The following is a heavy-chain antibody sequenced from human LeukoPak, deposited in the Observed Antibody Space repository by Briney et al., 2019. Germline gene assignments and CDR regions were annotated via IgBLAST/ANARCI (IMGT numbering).Heavy chain of an antibody. V-gene: IGHV4-31*03. CDR1: GDSVTSGGYF. CDR3: ARDVVVTSSPDAFDI. Sequence: SETLSLTCTVSGDSVTSGGYFWTWLPQHPGKGLEWIGYISNSGTTSYNPSLKSRVSISVDTSNNQFSLRLSSVTAADTAVYYCARDVVVTSSPDAFDIWGQGTWSPSLQ. D-gene: IGHD2-21*02. CDR2: ISNSGTT. J-gene: IGHJ3*02.